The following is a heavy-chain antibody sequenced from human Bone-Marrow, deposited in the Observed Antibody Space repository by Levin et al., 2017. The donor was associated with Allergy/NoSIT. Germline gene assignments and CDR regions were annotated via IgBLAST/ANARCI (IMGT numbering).Heavy chain of an antibody. D-gene: IGHD5-24*01. V-gene: IGHV3-30-3*01. Sequence: GGSLRLSCAASGFTFSSYAMHWVRQAPGKGLEWVAVISYDGSNKYYADSVKGRFTISRDNSKNTLYLQMNSLRAEDTAVYYCARVPRKDGYNFKSYYFDYWGQGTLVTVSS. CDR2: ISYDGSNK. CDR3: ARVPRKDGYNFKSYYFDY. J-gene: IGHJ4*02. CDR1: GFTFSSYA.